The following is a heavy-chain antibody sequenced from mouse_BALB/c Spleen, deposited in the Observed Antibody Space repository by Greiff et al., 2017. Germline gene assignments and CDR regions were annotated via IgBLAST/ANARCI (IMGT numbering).Heavy chain of an antibody. CDR2: INSNGGST. CDR1: GFTFSSYG. CDR3: ERDGYGYDYYDMDD. D-gene: IGHD2-2*01. J-gene: IGHJ4*01. V-gene: IGHV5-6-3*01. Sequence: EVQLVESGGGLVQPGGSLKLSCAASGFTFSSYGMSWVRQTPDKRLELVATINSNGGSTYYPDSVKGRFTISRDNAKNTLYLQMSSLKSEDTAMYYSERDGYGYDYYDMDDWGEGTTVNVS.